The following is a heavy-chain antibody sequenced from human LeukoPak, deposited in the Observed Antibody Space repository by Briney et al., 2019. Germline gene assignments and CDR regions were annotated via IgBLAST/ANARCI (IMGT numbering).Heavy chain of an antibody. Sequence: GGSLRLSCAASGFTFTSFSMNWVRQAPGKGLEWVSYINSGSSVKNYAGSVKGRFTISRDNAENSLYLQMNSLRAEDTAVYYCARGEPGKIAATVLDYWGQGTLVTVSS. CDR3: ARGEPGKIAATVLDY. J-gene: IGHJ4*02. V-gene: IGHV3-48*01. D-gene: IGHD6-13*01. CDR2: INSGSSVK. CDR1: GFTFTSFS.